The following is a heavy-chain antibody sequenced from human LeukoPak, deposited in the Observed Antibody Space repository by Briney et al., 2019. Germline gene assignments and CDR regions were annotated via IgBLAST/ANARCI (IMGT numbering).Heavy chain of an antibody. CDR2: IFHGGST. CDR3: ARKKAAAGTDAFDI. V-gene: IGHV4-4*02. CDR1: GGSISNSNW. J-gene: IGHJ3*02. Sequence: SGTLSLTCAVSGGSISNSNWWTWVRQTPGKGPEWIGEIFHGGSTNYNPSLKSRVTISVDKSKNQFSLKLSSVTAADTALYYCARKKAAAGTDAFDIWGQGTMVTVSS. D-gene: IGHD6-13*01.